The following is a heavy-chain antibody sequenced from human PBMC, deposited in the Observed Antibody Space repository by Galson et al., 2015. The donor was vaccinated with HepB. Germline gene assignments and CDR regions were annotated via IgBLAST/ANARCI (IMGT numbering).Heavy chain of an antibody. CDR2: IYPGDSDT. Sequence: QSGAEVKKPGESLKISCKGSGYSFTSYWIGWVRQMPGKGLEWMGIIYPGDSDTRYSPSFQGQVTISADKSISTAYLQWSSLKASDTAMYYCASSIAVAGTWRYFDLWGRGTLVTVSS. CDR3: ASSIAVAGTWRYFDL. D-gene: IGHD6-19*01. CDR1: GYSFTSYW. V-gene: IGHV5-51*03. J-gene: IGHJ2*01.